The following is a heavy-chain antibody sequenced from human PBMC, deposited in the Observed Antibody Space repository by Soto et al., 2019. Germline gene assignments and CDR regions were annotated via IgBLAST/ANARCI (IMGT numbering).Heavy chain of an antibody. CDR2: IYWDGDK. CDR1: GFSLSTNGVG. Sequence: QITLKESGRPLVKPTQTLTLTCTFSGFSLSTNGVGVGWIRQPPGKALEWLALIYWDGDKRYSPSLKSRLTVTKDTSNNQVVLTMSNMDPVYTATHYCAHIANYSQFDWFDPWGQGILVTVSS. J-gene: IGHJ5*02. V-gene: IGHV2-5*02. D-gene: IGHD2-21*01. CDR3: AHIANYSQFDWFDP.